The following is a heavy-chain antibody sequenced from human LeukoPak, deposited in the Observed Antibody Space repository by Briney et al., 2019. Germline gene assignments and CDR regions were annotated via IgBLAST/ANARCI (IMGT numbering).Heavy chain of an antibody. CDR3: ARKSLGNRWIQLWYNFDY. D-gene: IGHD5-18*01. V-gene: IGHV4-34*01. Sequence: PSETLSLTCAVYGGSFSGYYWSWIRQPPGKGLEWIGEINHSGSTNYNPSLKSRVTISVDTSKNQFSLKLSSVTAADTAVYYCARKSLGNRWIQLWYNFDYWGQGTLVTVSS. J-gene: IGHJ4*02. CDR2: INHSGST. CDR1: GGSFSGYY.